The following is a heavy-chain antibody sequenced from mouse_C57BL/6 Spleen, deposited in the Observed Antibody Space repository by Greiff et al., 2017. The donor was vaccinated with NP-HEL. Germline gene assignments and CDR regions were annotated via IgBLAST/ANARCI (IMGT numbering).Heavy chain of an antibody. CDR1: GFTFSDYG. V-gene: IGHV5-17*01. J-gene: IGHJ2*01. CDR3: ARGDYYGSFDY. CDR2: ISSGSSTS. Sequence: EVKLVESGGGLVKPGGSLKLSCAASGFTFSDYGMHWVRQAPEKGLEWVAYISSGSSTSYYADTVKGRFTISRDNAKNTLFLQMTSLRSEDTAMYYCARGDYYGSFDYWGQGTTLTVSS. D-gene: IGHD1-1*01.